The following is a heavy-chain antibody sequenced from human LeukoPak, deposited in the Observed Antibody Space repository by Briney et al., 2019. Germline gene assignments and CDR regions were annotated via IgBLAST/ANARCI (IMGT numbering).Heavy chain of an antibody. CDR3: ARRPFTYYYDSSGFHR. V-gene: IGHV4-34*01. D-gene: IGHD3-22*01. J-gene: IGHJ4*02. CDR2: INHSGST. Sequence: SETLSLTRAVYGGSFSGYYWSWIRQPPGKGLEWIGEINHSGSTNYNPSLKSRVTISVDTSKNQFSLKLSSVTAADTAVYYCARRPFTYYYDSSGFHRWGQGTLVTVSS. CDR1: GGSFSGYY.